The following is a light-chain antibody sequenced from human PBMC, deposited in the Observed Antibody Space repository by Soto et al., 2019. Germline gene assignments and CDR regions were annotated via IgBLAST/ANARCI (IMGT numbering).Light chain of an antibody. Sequence: QPVLTQSPSASASLGASVKLTCTLSSGHSSYAIAWHQQQPEKGPRYLMKLNSDGSHSKGDGLPDRFSGSSSGAERYLIIASRQSEDEADYYCQTWGTGIHVFGTGTKVTVL. CDR3: QTWGTGIHV. CDR1: SGHSSYA. CDR2: LNSDGSH. V-gene: IGLV4-69*01. J-gene: IGLJ1*01.